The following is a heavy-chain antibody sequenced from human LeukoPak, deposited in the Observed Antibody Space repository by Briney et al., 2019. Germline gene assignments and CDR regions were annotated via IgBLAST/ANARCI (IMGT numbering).Heavy chain of an antibody. J-gene: IGHJ5*02. CDR2: IYYSGST. V-gene: IGHV4-59*01. CDR3: ARDNTGNWFDP. Sequence: PSETLSHTCTVSGGSISSYYWSWIRQPPGKGLEWIGYIYYSGSTNYNPSLKSRVTISVDTSKNQFSLKLSSVTAADTAVYYCARDNTGNWFDPWGQGTLVTVSS. D-gene: IGHD2/OR15-2a*01. CDR1: GGSISSYY.